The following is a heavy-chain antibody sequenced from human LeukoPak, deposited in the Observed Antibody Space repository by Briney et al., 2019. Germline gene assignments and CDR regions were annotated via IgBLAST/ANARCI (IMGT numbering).Heavy chain of an antibody. CDR2: INWNGGST. Sequence: GGSLRLSCAASGFTFDDYGMSWVRQAPGKGLEWVSGINWNGGSTGYADSVKGRFTISRDNAKNSLYLQMNSLRAEDTALYHCARTIAAAGNDAFDIWGQGTMVTVSS. CDR1: GFTFDDYG. D-gene: IGHD6-13*01. CDR3: ARTIAAAGNDAFDI. J-gene: IGHJ3*02. V-gene: IGHV3-20*01.